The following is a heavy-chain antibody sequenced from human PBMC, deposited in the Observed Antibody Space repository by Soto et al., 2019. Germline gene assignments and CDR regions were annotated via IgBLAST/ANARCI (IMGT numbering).Heavy chain of an antibody. D-gene: IGHD6-19*01. CDR3: ASLAGTGY. Sequence: PGGSLRLSCAASGFTFSSYAMHWVRQAPGKGLEWVAVISYDGSNKYYADSVKGRFTISRDNSKNTLYLQMNSLRAGDTAVYYCASLAGTGYWGQGTLVTVSS. CDR1: GFTFSSYA. J-gene: IGHJ4*02. V-gene: IGHV3-30-3*01. CDR2: ISYDGSNK.